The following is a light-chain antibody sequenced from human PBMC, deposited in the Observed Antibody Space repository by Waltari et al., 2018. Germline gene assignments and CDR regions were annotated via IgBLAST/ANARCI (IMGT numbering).Light chain of an antibody. CDR2: DVS. CDR3: SSYTSSSTCVV. Sequence: QQHPGRTRKLIIYDVSKRPSGVSNRVSGTKSGNTASLTISGLQAEDEADYYCSSYTSSSTCVVFGGGTKLTVL. V-gene: IGLV2-14*04. J-gene: IGLJ2*01.